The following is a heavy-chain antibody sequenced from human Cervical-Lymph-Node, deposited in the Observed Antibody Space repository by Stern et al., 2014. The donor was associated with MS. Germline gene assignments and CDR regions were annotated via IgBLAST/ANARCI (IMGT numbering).Heavy chain of an antibody. CDR3: ARVTGRGTRQNWFDS. V-gene: IGHV4-59*02. Sequence: QLQLQESGPGLVKPSETVSLTSTVSGGSVISKYWNWIRQPPGKGLEWIGYIYSDGSTNYNPDLKSRVIISLDTSTNQFSLSLTSVTAADTAVYYCARVTGRGTRQNWFDSWGQGTLVTVSS. J-gene: IGHJ5*01. CDR2: IYSDGST. CDR1: GGSVISKY. D-gene: IGHD1-26*01.